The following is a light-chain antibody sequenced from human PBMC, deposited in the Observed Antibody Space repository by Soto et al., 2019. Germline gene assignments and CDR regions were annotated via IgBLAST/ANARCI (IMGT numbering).Light chain of an antibody. CDR3: SSFTTSKTWV. CDR2: EVS. Sequence: QSALTQPASVSGSPGQSITISCTGTSSDVGAYDYVSWYQQHPGKAPKFMLYEVSNRPSGLSDRFSGSKSGNTASLTISGLQAKDEADYYCSSFTTSKTWVFGGGTKLTVL. J-gene: IGLJ3*02. CDR1: SSDVGAYDY. V-gene: IGLV2-14*01.